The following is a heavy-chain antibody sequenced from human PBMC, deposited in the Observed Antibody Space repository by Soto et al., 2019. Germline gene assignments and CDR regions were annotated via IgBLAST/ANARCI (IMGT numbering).Heavy chain of an antibody. D-gene: IGHD6-19*01. CDR2: ISNDGSHK. V-gene: IGHV3-30-3*01. Sequence: QVQLVESGGGVVQPGRSLRLSCAASGFTFSSYTMHWVREAPGKGLEWVAVISNDGSHKDYADSVKGRFTISRDNSKNTLNLQMTSLRVEDTAIYYWAREWSISVAAPGYWGQGTLVTVSS. CDR1: GFTFSSYT. CDR3: AREWSISVAAPGY. J-gene: IGHJ4*02.